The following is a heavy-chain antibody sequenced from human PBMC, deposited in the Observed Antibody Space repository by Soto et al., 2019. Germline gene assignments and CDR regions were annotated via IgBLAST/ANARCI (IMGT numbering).Heavy chain of an antibody. CDR3: ARTRDYYGSGSYYRTYYYYYGMDV. CDR1: GGSFSGYY. Sequence: PSETLSLTCAVYGGSFSGYYWSRIRQPPGKGLEWIGEINHSGSTNYNPSLKSRVTISVDTFKNQFSLKLSSVTAADTAVYYCARTRDYYGSGSYYRTYYYYYGMDVWGQGTTVTVS. J-gene: IGHJ6*02. CDR2: INHSGST. V-gene: IGHV4-34*01. D-gene: IGHD3-10*01.